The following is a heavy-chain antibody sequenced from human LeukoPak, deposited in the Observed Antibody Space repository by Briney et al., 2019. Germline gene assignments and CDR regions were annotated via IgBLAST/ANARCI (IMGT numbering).Heavy chain of an antibody. CDR1: GFTFSTYG. Sequence: GGSMILSCAAPGFTFSTYGMSWVRQAPGKGLEWVSAITTSGGHTYYAYSENGRFTNSRDNPKNTLYLQMNSPRAEDTAVYFRAKRSDYDGNWNHFDYWGQGTLVTVSS. V-gene: IGHV3-23*01. CDR3: AKRSDYDGNWNHFDY. J-gene: IGHJ4*02. CDR2: ITTSGGHT. D-gene: IGHD4-23*01.